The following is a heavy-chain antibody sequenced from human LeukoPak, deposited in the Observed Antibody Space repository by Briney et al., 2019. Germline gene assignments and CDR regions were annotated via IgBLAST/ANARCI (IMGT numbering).Heavy chain of an antibody. CDR2: ISGSGGST. CDR3: AKDRSDYGDYVSWFDP. V-gene: IGHV3-23*01. CDR1: GFTFSSYA. Sequence: PGGSLRLSCAASGFTFSSYAMSWVRQAPGKGLEWVSAISGSGGSTYYADSVKGRFTISRDNSKNTLYLQMNSLRAEDTAVYYCAKDRSDYGDYVSWFDPWGQGTLVTVSS. D-gene: IGHD4-17*01. J-gene: IGHJ5*02.